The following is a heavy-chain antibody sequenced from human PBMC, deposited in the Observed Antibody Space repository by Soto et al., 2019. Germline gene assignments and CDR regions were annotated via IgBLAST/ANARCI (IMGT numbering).Heavy chain of an antibody. J-gene: IGHJ6*02. Sequence: AETLSLTCTVSGFSISSYDWSWVRQPPGKGLEWIGFIYYSGSSNYNPSLKTRITISVNTTKNQFSLKLSSVTAPDTAVSDCARGADILPGYYYSGMAVWGQGPTLTVTS. CDR3: ARGADILPGYYYSGMAV. CDR1: GFSISSYD. CDR2: IYYSGSS. V-gene: IGHV4-59*12. D-gene: IGHD3-9*01.